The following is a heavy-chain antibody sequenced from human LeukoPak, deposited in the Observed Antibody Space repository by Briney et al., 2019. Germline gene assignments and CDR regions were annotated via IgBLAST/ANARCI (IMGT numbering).Heavy chain of an antibody. CDR2: TYTSGST. D-gene: IGHD6-13*01. J-gene: IGHJ2*01. V-gene: IGHV4-4*07. CDR1: GGSISSYD. Sequence: SETLSLTCTVSGGSISSYDWSWIRQPAGKGLEWIGRTYTSGSTNYNPSLKSRVTMSVDMSKNQFSLKLSSMIAADMAVYYCARVSSSWYQDWYFDLWGRGTLVTVPS. CDR3: ARVSSSWYQDWYFDL.